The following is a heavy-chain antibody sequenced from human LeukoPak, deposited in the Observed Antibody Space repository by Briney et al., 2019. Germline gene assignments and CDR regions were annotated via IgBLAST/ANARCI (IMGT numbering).Heavy chain of an antibody. CDR2: GNESGGT. V-gene: IGHV4-34*01. CDR1: GGSFNGYY. Sequence: SETLSLTCAVYGGSFNGYYWSWIRQPPGKGLEWIGEGNESGGTKYNPSLKSRVTISADTSKNQFSLKLSSVTAADTAVYFCARALWVGPTPFGFWGQGTLVTVSS. J-gene: IGHJ4*02. D-gene: IGHD1-26*01. CDR3: ARALWVGPTPFGF.